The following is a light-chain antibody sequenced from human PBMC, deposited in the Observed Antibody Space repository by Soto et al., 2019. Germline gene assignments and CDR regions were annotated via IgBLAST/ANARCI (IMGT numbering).Light chain of an antibody. V-gene: IGLV3-21*04. J-gene: IGLJ3*02. CDR2: YDN. CDR1: SVGGKS. Sequence: SYELTQPPSVSMAPGQTAKITCGGDSVGGKSVHWYQQKPGQAPMLVIYYDNDRPSGIPERFSGSNSGNTATLTITRVEDGDEADYYCQVWDSGSDHWVFGGGTKLTVL. CDR3: QVWDSGSDHWV.